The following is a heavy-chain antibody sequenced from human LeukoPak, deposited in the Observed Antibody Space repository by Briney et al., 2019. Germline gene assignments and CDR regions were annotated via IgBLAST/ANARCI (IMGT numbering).Heavy chain of an antibody. V-gene: IGHV1-69*13. CDR3: ARESPVKPH. CDR1: GYTFTCYG. CDR2: IIPIFGTA. Sequence: ASVKVSCKASGYTFTCYGISWVRQAPGQGLEWMGGIIPIFGTANYAQKFQGRVTITADESTSTAYMELSSLRSEDTAVYYCARESPVKPHWGQGTLVTVSS. J-gene: IGHJ4*02.